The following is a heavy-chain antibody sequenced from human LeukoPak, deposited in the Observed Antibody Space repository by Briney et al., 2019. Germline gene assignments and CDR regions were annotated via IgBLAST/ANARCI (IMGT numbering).Heavy chain of an antibody. J-gene: IGHJ5*02. CDR1: GGTFSSYA. V-gene: IGHV1-69*05. D-gene: IGHD3-10*01. Sequence: VASVKVSCKASGGTFSSYAISWVRQAPGQGLEWMGGIIPIFGTANYAQKFQGRVTMTTDTSTSTAYMELRSLRSDDTAVYYCARDVRFGELFGWFDPWGQGTLVTVSS. CDR2: IIPIFGTA. CDR3: ARDVRFGELFGWFDP.